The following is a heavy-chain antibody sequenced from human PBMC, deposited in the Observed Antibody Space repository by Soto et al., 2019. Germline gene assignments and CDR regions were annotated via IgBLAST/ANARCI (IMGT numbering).Heavy chain of an antibody. CDR2: IYYSGST. CDR3: ARALGYYDSSGYTNWFDP. CDR1: GGSISSYY. V-gene: IGHV4-59*01. D-gene: IGHD3-22*01. J-gene: IGHJ5*02. Sequence: QVQLQESGPGLVKPSETLSLTCTVSGGSISSYYWSWIRQPPGKGLEWIGCIYYSGSTNYNPSLKSRVNISVDTSKNQFSLKLSSVTAADTAVYYCARALGYYDSSGYTNWFDPWGQGTLVTVSS.